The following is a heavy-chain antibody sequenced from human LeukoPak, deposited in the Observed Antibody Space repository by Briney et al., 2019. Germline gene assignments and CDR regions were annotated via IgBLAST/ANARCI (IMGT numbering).Heavy chain of an antibody. D-gene: IGHD2-8*02. CDR2: INPNSGGT. Sequence: ASVKVSCKASGYTFTGYYMHWVRQAPGQGLEWMGWINPNSGGTNYAQKFQGRVTMTRDTSISTAYMELSRLRSDDTAAYYCARTSGPIEYYFDYWGQGTLVTVSS. CDR3: ARTSGPIEYYFDY. CDR1: GYTFTGYY. V-gene: IGHV1-2*02. J-gene: IGHJ4*02.